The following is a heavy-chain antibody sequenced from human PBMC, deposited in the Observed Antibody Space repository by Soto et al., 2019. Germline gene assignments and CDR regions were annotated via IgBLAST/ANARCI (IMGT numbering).Heavy chain of an antibody. D-gene: IGHD2-21*02. J-gene: IGHJ3*02. CDR1: GGTFSSYA. Sequence: SVKVSCKASGGTFSSYAISWVRQAPGQGLEWMGGIIPIFGTANYAQKFQGRVTITADESTSTAYMELSSLRSEDTAVYYCARGPLYCRGDCPAAFDIWGQGPMVTVSS. V-gene: IGHV1-69*13. CDR2: IIPIFGTA. CDR3: ARGPLYCRGDCPAAFDI.